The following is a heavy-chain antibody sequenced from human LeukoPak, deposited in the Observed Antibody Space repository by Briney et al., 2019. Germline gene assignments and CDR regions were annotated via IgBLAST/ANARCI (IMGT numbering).Heavy chain of an antibody. CDR2: ISAYNGNT. Sequence: GASVKVSCKASGYTFTSYGISWVQQAPGQGLEWMGWISAYNGNTNYAQKLQGRVTMTTDTSTSTAYMELRSLRSDDTAVYYCASAAWPSGGDPNWFDPWGQGTLVTVSS. V-gene: IGHV1-18*01. CDR1: GYTFTSYG. D-gene: IGHD2-21*01. CDR3: ASAAWPSGGDPNWFDP. J-gene: IGHJ5*02.